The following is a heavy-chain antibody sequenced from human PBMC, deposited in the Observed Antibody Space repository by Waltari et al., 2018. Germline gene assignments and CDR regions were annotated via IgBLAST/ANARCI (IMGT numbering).Heavy chain of an antibody. CDR2: MKPNRGNT. Sequence: QVQLVQSGAEVKKPGASVKVSCKASGYTFTSYDINWVRQATGQGLEWMGWMKPNRGNTGYAQKFQGRVTMTRNTSISTAYRELSSLRSEDTAVYYCARGRNIAARRGSNNWFDPWGQGTLVTVSS. J-gene: IGHJ5*02. V-gene: IGHV1-8*01. D-gene: IGHD6-6*01. CDR1: GYTFTSYD. CDR3: ARGRNIAARRGSNNWFDP.